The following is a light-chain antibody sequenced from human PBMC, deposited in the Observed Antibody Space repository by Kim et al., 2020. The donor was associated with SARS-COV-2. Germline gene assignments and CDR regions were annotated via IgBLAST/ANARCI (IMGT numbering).Light chain of an antibody. CDR1: QSVGSN. CDR2: GAS. CDR3: QQYNNWPRT. J-gene: IGKJ1*01. V-gene: IGKV3-15*01. Sequence: EIVMTQSPATLSVSPGERGTLSCRASQSVGSNLAWYQQKPGQAPRLLIYGASTRATGIPARFSGSGSGTEFTLTIGSLQSEDFAVYYRQQYNNWPRTFGQGTKVDSK.